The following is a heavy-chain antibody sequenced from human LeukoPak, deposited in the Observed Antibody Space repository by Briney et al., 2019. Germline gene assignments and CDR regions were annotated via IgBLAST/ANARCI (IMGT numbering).Heavy chain of an antibody. V-gene: IGHV4-59*05. CDR3: ARLIAAAGTRYFDY. CDR2: IYYSGST. Sequence: SETLSLTCTVSGGSISSYYWSWIRQPPGKGLEWIGSIYYSGSTYYNPSLKSRVTISVDTSKNQFSLKLSSVTAADTAVYYCARLIAAAGTRYFDYWGQGTLVTVSS. J-gene: IGHJ4*02. D-gene: IGHD6-13*01. CDR1: GGSISSYY.